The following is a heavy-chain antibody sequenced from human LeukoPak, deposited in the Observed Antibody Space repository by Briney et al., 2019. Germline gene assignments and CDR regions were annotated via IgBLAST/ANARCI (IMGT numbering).Heavy chain of an antibody. CDR2: IYPGDSDT. J-gene: IGHJ4*02. CDR1: AYSFTNHW. D-gene: IGHD3-9*01. Sequence: GESLKISCKGSAYSFTNHWIGWVRPMPGKGLELMGIIYPGDSDTRYSPSFQGQVTISADKSITTVYLQWSSLKASDTAMYYCATSSTGTPPGGHWGEGTLVTVSS. V-gene: IGHV5-51*01. CDR3: ATSSTGTPPGGH.